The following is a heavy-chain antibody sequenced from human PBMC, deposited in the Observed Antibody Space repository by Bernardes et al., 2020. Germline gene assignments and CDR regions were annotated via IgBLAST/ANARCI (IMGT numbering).Heavy chain of an antibody. CDR2: SYYSGTT. CDR3: ARQGARGFDFWRESETRGFDHGLDG. Sequence: SETLSLTCSVSGGTISTSTYYWGWIRQPPGKGLEWIWNSYYSGTTYYNPSLRSRLTISVDRPKNEFSLSLTSVTAADTAVYYCARQGARGFDFWRESETRGFDHGLDGWGKGATVIVYS. V-gene: IGHV4-39*01. D-gene: IGHD3-3*01. J-gene: IGHJ6*04. CDR1: GGTISTSTYY.